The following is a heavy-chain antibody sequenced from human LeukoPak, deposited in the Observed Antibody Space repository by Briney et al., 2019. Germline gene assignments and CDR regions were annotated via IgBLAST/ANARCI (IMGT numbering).Heavy chain of an antibody. CDR1: GYTFINYW. CDR3: VRRGSPHSPGYVEEY. D-gene: IGHD3-16*01. V-gene: IGHV5-51*01. J-gene: IGHJ4*02. Sequence: GESLKISCKGSGYTFINYWIGWVRQMPGKGLEWMGITYPAHSDTRYSPSFQGQVTISADKSISTAYLQWSSLKASDTGMYYCVRRGSPHSPGYVEEYWGQGALVTASS. CDR2: TYPAHSDT.